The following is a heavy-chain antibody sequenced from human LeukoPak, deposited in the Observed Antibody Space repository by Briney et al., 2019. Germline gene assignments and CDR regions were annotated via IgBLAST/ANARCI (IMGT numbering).Heavy chain of an antibody. V-gene: IGHV4-34*01. CDR3: ASSGWYRSYFDY. CDR2: INHSGST. CDR1: GGSFRGYY. D-gene: IGHD6-19*01. Sequence: PSETLSLTCAVYGGSFRGYYWSWIRQPPGKGREWIGEINHSGSTNYNPSLKSRVTISVDTSKNQFSLKLSSVTAADTAVYYCASSGWYRSYFDYWGQGTLVTVSS. J-gene: IGHJ4*02.